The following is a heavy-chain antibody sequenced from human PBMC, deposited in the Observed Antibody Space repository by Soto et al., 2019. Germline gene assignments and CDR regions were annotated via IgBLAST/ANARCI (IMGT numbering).Heavy chain of an antibody. Sequence: SVKVSCKASGGTFYTYTFSWVRQAPGQGLEWMGSITPIYPTTNYAEKVQGRLTVTADGSTKTAYMELNSLTSEDTPVYYCARIPRYSFPTSDDLDSWGQGTRVTVSA. CDR2: ITPIYPTT. CDR1: GGTFYTYT. J-gene: IGHJ4*02. CDR3: ARIPRYSFPTSDDLDS. D-gene: IGHD5-18*01. V-gene: IGHV1-69*13.